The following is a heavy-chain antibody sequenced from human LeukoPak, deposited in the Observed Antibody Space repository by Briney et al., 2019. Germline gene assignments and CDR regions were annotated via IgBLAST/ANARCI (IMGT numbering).Heavy chain of an antibody. V-gene: IGHV4-34*01. D-gene: IGHD2/OR15-2a*01. Sequence: KASETLSLTCAVYGGSFSGYYWSWIRQPPGKGLEWIGEINHSGSTNYNPSLKSRVTISVDTSKNQFSLKLSSVTAADTAVYYCVEGESMDYWGQGTLVTVSS. CDR3: VEGESMDY. CDR2: INHSGST. CDR1: GGSFSGYY. J-gene: IGHJ4*02.